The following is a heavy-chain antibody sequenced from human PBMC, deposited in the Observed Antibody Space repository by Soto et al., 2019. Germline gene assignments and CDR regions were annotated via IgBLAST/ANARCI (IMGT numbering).Heavy chain of an antibody. CDR3: ARRNPYSSGWRGDAFDI. J-gene: IGHJ3*02. D-gene: IGHD6-19*01. CDR1: GYSFTSYW. CDR2: IYPGDSDT. Sequence: PVESLKISCKGSGYSFTSYWIGWVRQMPGKGLEWMGIIYPGDSDTRYSPSFQGQVTISADKSISTAYLQWSSLKASDTAMYYCARRNPYSSGWRGDAFDIWGQGTMVTVSS. V-gene: IGHV5-51*01.